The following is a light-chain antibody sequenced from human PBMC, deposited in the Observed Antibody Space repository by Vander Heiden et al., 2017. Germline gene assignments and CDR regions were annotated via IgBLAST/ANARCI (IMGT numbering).Light chain of an antibody. V-gene: IGKV3-15*01. CDR3: KQYSDWPRT. CDR1: RSVSAN. CDR2: GTA. Sequence: EIVMTRSPAILSTSPGERATLSCRASRSVSANLAWYQQKPGQAPRLIIYGTATRATGVPARFSGSGSGTQFILRISRLQSEDFALYYCKQYSDWPRTFGQGTKVEIK. J-gene: IGKJ1*01.